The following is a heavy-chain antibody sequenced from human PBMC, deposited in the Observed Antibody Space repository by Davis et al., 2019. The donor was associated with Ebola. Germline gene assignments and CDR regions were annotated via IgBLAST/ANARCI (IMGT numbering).Heavy chain of an antibody. CDR3: AKDTSNIWFDM. V-gene: IGHV3-23*01. J-gene: IGHJ3*02. CDR2: LGTSADT. CDR1: GFTFNKWV. Sequence: PGGSLRLSCAASGFTFNKWVMNWVRQAPGKGLEWVSTLGTSADTYYADSVKGRFTISRDNSKNTLYLQMNGLRVEDTAIYYCAKDTSNIWFDMWGQGTMVTVSS. D-gene: IGHD2-2*01.